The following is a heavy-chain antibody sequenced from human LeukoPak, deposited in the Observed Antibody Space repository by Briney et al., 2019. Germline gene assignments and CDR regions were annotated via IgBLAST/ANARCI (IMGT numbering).Heavy chain of an antibody. Sequence: GGSLRLSCAASGFTFSSYAMSWVRQAPGKGLEWVSSISDSGGSTYYAGSVKGRFTISRDNAKNSLYLQMNSLRAEDTAVYYCARDPSGSTTYWGQGTLVTVSS. D-gene: IGHD3-10*01. CDR2: ISDSGGST. CDR1: GFTFSSYA. CDR3: ARDPSGSTTY. V-gene: IGHV3-23*01. J-gene: IGHJ4*02.